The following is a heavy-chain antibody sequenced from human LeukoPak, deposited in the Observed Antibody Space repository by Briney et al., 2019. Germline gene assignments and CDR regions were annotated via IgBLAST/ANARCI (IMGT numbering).Heavy chain of an antibody. CDR1: GFTFTSSA. D-gene: IGHD5-24*01. CDR2: IVVGSGNT. V-gene: IGHV1-58*01. Sequence: SVKVSCKASGFTFTSSAVQWVRQARGQRLEWIGWIVVGSGNTNYAQKFQERVTITRDMSTSTAYMELSSLRSEDTAVYYCARDLGDGYNSPDYWGQGTLVTVSS. CDR3: ARDLGDGYNSPDY. J-gene: IGHJ4*02.